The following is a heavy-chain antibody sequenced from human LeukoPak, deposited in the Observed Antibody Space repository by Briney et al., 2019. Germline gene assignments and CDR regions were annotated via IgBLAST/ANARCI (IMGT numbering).Heavy chain of an antibody. Sequence: SETLSLTCTVSGDSVSNDKYYSGWIRQPPGKGLEWIGSIYYSGSTYYNPSLNSRVTISVDTSKNQFSLKLSSVTAADTAVYYCARLGWWDSWGQGTLVTVSS. J-gene: IGHJ4*02. V-gene: IGHV4-39*01. D-gene: IGHD2-15*01. CDR3: ARLGWWDS. CDR2: IYYSGST. CDR1: GDSVSNDKYY.